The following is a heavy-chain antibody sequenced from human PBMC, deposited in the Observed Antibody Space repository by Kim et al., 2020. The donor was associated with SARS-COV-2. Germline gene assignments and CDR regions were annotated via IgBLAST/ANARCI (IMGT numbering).Heavy chain of an antibody. V-gene: IGHV3-74*01. CDR2: T. Sequence: TSYADSVKGRFTISRDNAKNTLYLQMNRLRAEDTAVYYCARGGPSYGMDVWGQGTTVTVSS. CDR3: ARGGPSYGMDV. D-gene: IGHD2-15*01. J-gene: IGHJ6*02.